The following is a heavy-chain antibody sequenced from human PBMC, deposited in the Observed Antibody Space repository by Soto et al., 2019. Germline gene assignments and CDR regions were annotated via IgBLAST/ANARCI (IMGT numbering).Heavy chain of an antibody. Sequence: QVQLVQSGAEVKKPGSSVKVSCKASGGTFSSYTISWVRQAPGQGLEWMGRIIPILGIANYAQKFQGRVTITADKTTSTAYMELRSLRSEDTAVYYCARERGGIDIVVVPAALFQYFDLWGRGTLVTVSS. CDR3: ARERGGIDIVVVPAALFQYFDL. J-gene: IGHJ2*01. V-gene: IGHV1-69*08. CDR1: GGTFSSYT. CDR2: IIPILGIA. D-gene: IGHD2-2*01.